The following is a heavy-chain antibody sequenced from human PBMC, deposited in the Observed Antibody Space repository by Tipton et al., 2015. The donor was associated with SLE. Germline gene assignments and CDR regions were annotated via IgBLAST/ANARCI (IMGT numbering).Heavy chain of an antibody. V-gene: IGHV3-64*01. Sequence: SLRLSCAASGFTFDDYAMYWVRQAPGKGLEYVSAISGNGGSTYYANSVKGRFTISRDNSKNTLYLQMGSLRAEDMAVYYCARDRGGVTMTFDYWGQGTLVTVSS. D-gene: IGHD3-22*01. CDR2: ISGNGGST. J-gene: IGHJ4*02. CDR1: GFTFDDYA. CDR3: ARDRGGVTMTFDY.